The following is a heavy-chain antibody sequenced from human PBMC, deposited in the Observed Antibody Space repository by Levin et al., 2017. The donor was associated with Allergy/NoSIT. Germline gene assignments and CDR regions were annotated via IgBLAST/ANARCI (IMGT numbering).Heavy chain of an antibody. Sequence: PSETLSLTCTVSGGSISSSSYYWGWIRQPPGKGLEWIGSIYYSGSTYYNPSLKSRVTISVDTSKNQFSLKLSSVTAADTAVYYCARGPYREYYDFWSGYSTYYDGMDVWGQGTTVTVSS. J-gene: IGHJ6*02. CDR3: ARGPYREYYDFWSGYSTYYDGMDV. V-gene: IGHV4-39*01. CDR1: GGSISSSSYY. D-gene: IGHD3-3*01. CDR2: IYYSGST.